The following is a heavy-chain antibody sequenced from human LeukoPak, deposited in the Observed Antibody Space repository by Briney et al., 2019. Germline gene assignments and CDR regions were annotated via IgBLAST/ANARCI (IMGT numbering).Heavy chain of an antibody. CDR3: ARERYSSSWYRDY. J-gene: IGHJ4*02. D-gene: IGHD6-13*01. CDR2: INNSGNT. CDR1: GGSISSYY. V-gene: IGHV4-59*12. Sequence: SETLSLTCTVSGGSISSYYWSWIRKPPGKGLEWIGYINNSGNTKYNPSLKSRVTISVDTSKNQFSLKLSSVTAADTAVYYCARERYSSSWYRDYWGQGTLVTVSS.